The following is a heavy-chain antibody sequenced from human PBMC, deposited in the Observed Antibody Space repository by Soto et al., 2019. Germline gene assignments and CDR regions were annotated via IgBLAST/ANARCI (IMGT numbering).Heavy chain of an antibody. J-gene: IGHJ3*02. CDR1: GYTFTYYA. V-gene: IGHV1-3*04. CDR2: ISTGNGNT. Sequence: QAQLVQSGAEVKKPGASVKVSCKASGYTFTYYAIYWVRQAPGQRLEWMGRISTGNGNTKYSHKFQGRVTINRDTSASTVYIELSSLRSDDTAVYYCARENILSRMGASDIWGQGTVVTVSS. CDR3: ARENILSRMGASDI. D-gene: IGHD5-12*01.